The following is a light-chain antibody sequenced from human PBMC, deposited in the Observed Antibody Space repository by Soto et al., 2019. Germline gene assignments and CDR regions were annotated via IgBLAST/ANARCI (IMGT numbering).Light chain of an antibody. V-gene: IGKV1-33*01. CDR3: QQNDNLPPT. Sequence: DIQMTQSPSSLSASVGDRVTITCQASQDISNYLNWYQQKPGKAPKLLIYDASNLETGVPSRFSGSGSGTDFTFTIRSLKPEVMASYDCQQNDNLPPTFGQGTKLEIK. J-gene: IGKJ2*01. CDR1: QDISNY. CDR2: DAS.